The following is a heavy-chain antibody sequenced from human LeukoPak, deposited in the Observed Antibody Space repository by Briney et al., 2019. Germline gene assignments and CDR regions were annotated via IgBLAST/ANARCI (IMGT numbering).Heavy chain of an antibody. V-gene: IGHV4-39*07. CDR2: IYYSGST. CDR3: ARHSYDSSADLQH. Sequence: PSETLSLTCTVSGGSISSSSYYWGWIRQPPGKGLEWIGSIYYSGSTYYNPSLKSRVTISVDTSKNQFSLKLSSVTAADTAVYYCARHSYDSSADLQHWGQGTLVTVSS. D-gene: IGHD3-22*01. J-gene: IGHJ1*01. CDR1: GGSISSSSYY.